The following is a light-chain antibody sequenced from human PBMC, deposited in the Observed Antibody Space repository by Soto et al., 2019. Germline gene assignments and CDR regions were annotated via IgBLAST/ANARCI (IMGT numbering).Light chain of an antibody. V-gene: IGKV3-15*01. CDR3: QQRSNWPIT. J-gene: IGKJ5*01. CDR1: QSVSSN. CDR2: GAS. Sequence: EIVMTQSPATLSVSQGERATLSCRASQSVSSNLAWYQQKPGQAPRLLIYGASTRATGIPARFSGSGSGTEFTLTISSLQSEDFAVYYCQQRSNWPITFGQGTRLEI.